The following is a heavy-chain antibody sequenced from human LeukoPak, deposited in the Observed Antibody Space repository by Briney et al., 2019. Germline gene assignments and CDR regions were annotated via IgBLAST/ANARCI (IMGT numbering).Heavy chain of an antibody. CDR1: GYTFTDYH. Sequence: ASVKVSCKASGYTFTDYHIHWVRQAPGQGLEWMGIINPSGGSTSNAQKFQGRVTMTRDMSTSTVYMELSSLTSEDMAIYYCAKYGLSPYFDYWGQGTLVTVSS. CDR3: AKYGLSPYFDY. CDR2: INPSGGST. J-gene: IGHJ4*02. V-gene: IGHV1-46*01. D-gene: IGHD4-17*01.